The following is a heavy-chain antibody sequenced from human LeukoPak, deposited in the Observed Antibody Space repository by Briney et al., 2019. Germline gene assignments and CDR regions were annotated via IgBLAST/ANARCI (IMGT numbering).Heavy chain of an antibody. D-gene: IGHD2-2*01. J-gene: IGHJ5*02. CDR2: INPNSGGT. V-gene: IGHV1-2*02. Sequence: ASVKVSCKASGYTFTGYYMHWVRQAPGQGLEWMGWINPNSGGTNYAQKFQGRVTMTRDTSISTAYMELSRLRSDDTAVYYCARDNCSSTSYYPLWFDPWGQGTLVTVSS. CDR3: ARDNCSSTSYYPLWFDP. CDR1: GYTFTGYY.